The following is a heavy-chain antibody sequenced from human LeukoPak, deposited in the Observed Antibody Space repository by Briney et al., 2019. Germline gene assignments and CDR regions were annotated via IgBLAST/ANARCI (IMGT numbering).Heavy chain of an antibody. CDR3: ARRWLGDPYGMDV. D-gene: IGHD3-10*01. CDR1: GFTFSGSA. CDR2: IRSKANNYAT. J-gene: IGHJ6*02. V-gene: IGHV3-73*01. Sequence: GGSLRLSCATSGFTFSGSAIHWVRQASGKGLEWVGRIRSKANNYATTDVASVRGRFTISRDNSKDTLYLEINSLRGEDTATYYYARRWLGDPYGMDVWGQGTTVTVSS.